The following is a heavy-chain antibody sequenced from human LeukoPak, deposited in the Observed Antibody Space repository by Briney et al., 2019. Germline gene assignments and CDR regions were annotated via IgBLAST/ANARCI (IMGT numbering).Heavy chain of an antibody. CDR3: AKRTGTFHFDY. V-gene: IGHV3-23*01. CDR2: LSGSGGNT. J-gene: IGHJ4*02. CDR1: GFTFSSYG. Sequence: GGSLRLSCAASGFTFSSYGMNWVRQAPGKGLEWVSGLSGSGGNTYYADSVKGRVTISRDNSKNTLYLQMNSLRAEDTAVYYCAKRTGTFHFDYWGQGTLVTVSS. D-gene: IGHD1-1*01.